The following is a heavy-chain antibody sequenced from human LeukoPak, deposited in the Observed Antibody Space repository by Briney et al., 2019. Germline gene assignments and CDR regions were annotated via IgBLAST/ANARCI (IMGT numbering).Heavy chain of an antibody. CDR3: AGDAYYDILTGYYMVPWFDP. D-gene: IGHD3-9*01. V-gene: IGHV1-2*02. CDR2: INPNSGGT. CDR1: GYTFTGYY. Sequence: GASVKVSCKASGYTFTGYYMHWVRQAPGQGLEWMGWINPNSGGTNYAQKFQGRVTMTRDTSISTAYMELSRLRSDDTAVYYCAGDAYYDILTGYYMVPWFDPWGQGTLVTVSS. J-gene: IGHJ5*02.